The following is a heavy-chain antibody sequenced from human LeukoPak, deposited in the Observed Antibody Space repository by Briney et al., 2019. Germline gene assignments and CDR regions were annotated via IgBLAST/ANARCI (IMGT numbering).Heavy chain of an antibody. Sequence: GGSLRLSCAASGFTFNPYAMSWVRQAPGNGLEWFSGINHHGHTFYPDSMKGRFTISRDNSKNTVFLQMNSLRADDTAEHFCARDHGSQDSGAWYVFDYWGRGTLVTVSS. D-gene: IGHD6-19*01. CDR1: GFTFNPYA. CDR2: INHHGHT. CDR3: ARDHGSQDSGAWYVFDY. J-gene: IGHJ4*02. V-gene: IGHV3-23*01.